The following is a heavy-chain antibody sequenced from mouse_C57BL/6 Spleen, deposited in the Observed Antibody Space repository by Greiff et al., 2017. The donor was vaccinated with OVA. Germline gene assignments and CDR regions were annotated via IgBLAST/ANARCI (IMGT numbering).Heavy chain of an antibody. CDR1: GYTFTSYW. CDR3: ARGEGWLRRVYYFDD. V-gene: IGHV1-61*01. CDR2: IYPSDSET. Sequence: QVQLQQPGAELVRPGSSVKLSCKASGYTFTSYWMDWVKQRPGQGLEWIGNIYPSDSETHYNQKFKDKATLTVDKSSSTAYMQLSSLTSEDSAVYYCARGEGWLRRVYYFDDWGQGTTLTVSS. D-gene: IGHD2-2*01. J-gene: IGHJ2*01.